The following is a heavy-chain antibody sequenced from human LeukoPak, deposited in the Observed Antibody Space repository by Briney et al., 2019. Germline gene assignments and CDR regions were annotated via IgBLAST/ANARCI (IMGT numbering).Heavy chain of an antibody. Sequence: PGGSLRLSCAASGFTFSSYAMSWVRQAPGKGLEWVSAISGSGGSTYYADSVKGRFTISRDNSKNTLYLQMNSLRAEDTAVYYCAKTTRLGYSSGWTHFDYWGQGTLVTVSS. J-gene: IGHJ4*02. CDR3: AKTTRLGYSSGWTHFDY. CDR1: GFTFSSYA. V-gene: IGHV3-23*01. CDR2: ISGSGGST. D-gene: IGHD6-19*01.